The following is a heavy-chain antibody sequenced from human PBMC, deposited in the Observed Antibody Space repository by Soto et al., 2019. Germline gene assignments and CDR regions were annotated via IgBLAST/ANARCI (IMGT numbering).Heavy chain of an antibody. CDR2: TTPIFGTP. Sequence: SVKVSCKASGGSFSTYSSNWLRQAPGQGLEWLGATTPIFGTPNYAQKFQGRVTISADDSTSKLYLELRSLKYDDTAIYYCASAAASGLFWGQGSLVTVSS. D-gene: IGHD6-13*01. CDR1: GGSFSTYS. V-gene: IGHV1-69*13. CDR3: ASAAASGLF. J-gene: IGHJ4*01.